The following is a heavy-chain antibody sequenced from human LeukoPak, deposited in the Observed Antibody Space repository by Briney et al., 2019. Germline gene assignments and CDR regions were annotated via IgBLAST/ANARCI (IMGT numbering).Heavy chain of an antibody. J-gene: IGHJ4*02. CDR2: INHSGST. CDR3: ARSRGAYSSGWYEDY. D-gene: IGHD6-19*01. Sequence: SETLSLTCAVYGGSFSGYYWSWIRQPPGKGLEWIGEINHSGSTNYNPSLKSRVTISVDTSKNQISLKLSSVTAADTAVYYCARSRGAYSSGWYEDYWGQGTLVTVSS. CDR1: GGSFSGYY. V-gene: IGHV4-34*01.